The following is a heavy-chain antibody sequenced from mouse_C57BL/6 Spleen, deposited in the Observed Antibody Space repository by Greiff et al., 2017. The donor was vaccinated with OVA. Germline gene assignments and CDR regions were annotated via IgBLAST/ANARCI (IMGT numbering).Heavy chain of an antibody. V-gene: IGHV14-4*01. D-gene: IGHD2-4*01. J-gene: IGHJ3*01. Sequence: EVQLQQSGAELVRPGASVKLSCTASGFNIKDDYMHWVKQRPEQGLEWIGWIDPENGDTEYASKFQGKATITADTSSNTAYLQLSSLTSEDTAVYYCTTYGGLRRWGWFAYWGQGTLVTVSA. CDR1: GFNIKDDY. CDR2: IDPENGDT. CDR3: TTYGGLRRWGWFAY.